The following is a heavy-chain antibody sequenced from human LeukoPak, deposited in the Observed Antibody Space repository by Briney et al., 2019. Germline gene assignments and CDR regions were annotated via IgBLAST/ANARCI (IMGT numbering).Heavy chain of an antibody. V-gene: IGHV1-2*02. D-gene: IGHD1-26*01. J-gene: IGHJ5*02. CDR1: GYSFTGYY. Sequence: ASVKVSCMASGYSFTGYYIHWVRQAPGQGLEWMGWINPNSGGTHYAQKFQDRVTMTRDTSISTAYMELSSLTSDDTAVYYCAREGIGAPDTNWFDPWGQGTLVTVSS. CDR2: INPNSGGT. CDR3: AREGIGAPDTNWFDP.